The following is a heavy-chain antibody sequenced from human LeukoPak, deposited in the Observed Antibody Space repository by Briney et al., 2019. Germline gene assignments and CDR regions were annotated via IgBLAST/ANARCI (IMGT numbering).Heavy chain of an antibody. CDR1: GGSINSYY. V-gene: IGHV4-59*01. CDR2: IYYSGST. CDR3: ARARYANAWYAFDI. J-gene: IGHJ3*02. Sequence: SETLSLTCTVSGGSINSYYWSWVRQPPGKGLEWIGYIYYSGSTNYNPSLKSRVTISVDTSKNQFSLKLTSVTAADTAVYYCARARYANAWYAFDIWGHGTMVTVSS. D-gene: IGHD2-2*01.